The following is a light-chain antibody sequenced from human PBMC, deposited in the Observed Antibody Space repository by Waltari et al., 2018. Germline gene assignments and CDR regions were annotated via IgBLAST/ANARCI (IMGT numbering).Light chain of an antibody. CDR2: DAS. CDR1: QTVRSY. J-gene: IGKJ5*01. Sequence: EIVLTQSPATLSLSPGERATLSCRASQTVRSYLAWYQQNPGQAPRLLIYDASNRATGISARFSGSGSGTAFTLTISSLEPEDFAVYYCPQRSNWPITFGQGTRLEIK. CDR3: PQRSNWPIT. V-gene: IGKV3-11*01.